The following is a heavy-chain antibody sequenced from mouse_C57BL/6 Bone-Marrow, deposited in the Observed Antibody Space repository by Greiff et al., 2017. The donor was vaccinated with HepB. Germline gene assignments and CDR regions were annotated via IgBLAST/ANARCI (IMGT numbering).Heavy chain of an antibody. J-gene: IGHJ2*01. CDR3: AREIDYDYDKDYFDY. CDR2: ISSGGSYT. CDR1: GFTFSSYG. Sequence: EVKVVESGGDLVKPGGSLKLSCAASGFTFSSYGMSWVRQTPDKRLEWVATISSGGSYTYYPDSVKGRFTISRDHAKNTLYLQMISLKSEDTAMDYCAREIDYDYDKDYFDYWGQGTTLTVSS. V-gene: IGHV5-6*01. D-gene: IGHD2-4*01.